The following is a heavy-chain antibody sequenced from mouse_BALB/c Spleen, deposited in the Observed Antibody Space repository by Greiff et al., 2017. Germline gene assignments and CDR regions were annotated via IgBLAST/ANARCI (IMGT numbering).Heavy chain of an antibody. CDR1: GYTFTSYW. J-gene: IGHJ1*01. V-gene: IGHV1-87*01. CDR2: IYPGDGDT. D-gene: IGHD3-3*01. Sequence: VQLQQSGAELARPGASVKLSCKASGYTFTSYWMQWVKQRPGQGLEWIGAIYPGDGDTRYTQKFKGKATLTADKSSSTAYMQLSSLASEDSAVYYCARRGLGRGYFDVWGAGTTVTVSS. CDR3: ARRGLGRGYFDV.